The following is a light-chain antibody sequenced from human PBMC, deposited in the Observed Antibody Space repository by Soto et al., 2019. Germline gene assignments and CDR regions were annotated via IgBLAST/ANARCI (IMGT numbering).Light chain of an antibody. CDR3: QQYYSYLWT. CDR2: AAS. V-gene: IGKV1-5*01. Sequence: IQMTQSPSTLSASVGDRVTITCRASQTISNWLAWYQQKPGKAPKLLIYAASTLQSGVPSRFSGSGSGTDFTLTISCLQSEDFATYYCQQYYSYLWTFGQGTKVDIK. J-gene: IGKJ1*01. CDR1: QTISNW.